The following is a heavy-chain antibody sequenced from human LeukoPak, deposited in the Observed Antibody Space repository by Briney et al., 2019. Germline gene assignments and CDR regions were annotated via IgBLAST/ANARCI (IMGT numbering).Heavy chain of an antibody. J-gene: IGHJ5*01. CDR2: LDPEDSET. CDR3: ATDLGYSENWFDS. CDR1: GYTLTELS. Sequence: ASVKVSFTVTGYTLTELSMHWVRHAHGQGHERMGSLDPEDSETIYAQKFQGRVTMTEDTSTDTAYMELSSLRSEDTAVYYCATDLGYSENWFDSWGQGTLVTVSS. D-gene: IGHD5-18*01. V-gene: IGHV1-24*01.